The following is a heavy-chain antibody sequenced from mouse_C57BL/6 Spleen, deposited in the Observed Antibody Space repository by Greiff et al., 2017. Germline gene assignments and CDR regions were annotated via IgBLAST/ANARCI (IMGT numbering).Heavy chain of an antibody. V-gene: IGHV1-69*01. CDR2: IDPSDSYT. CDR3: ARGGTTGGVDY. J-gene: IGHJ2*01. CDR1: GYTFTSYW. D-gene: IGHD1-1*01. Sequence: QVQLQQPGAELVMPGASVKLSCKASGYTFTSYWMHWVKQRPGQGLEWIGEIDPSDSYTNYNQKFKGKSTLTVDKSSSTAYMQLSSLTSEGSAVYYGARGGTTGGVDYWGQGTTLTVSS.